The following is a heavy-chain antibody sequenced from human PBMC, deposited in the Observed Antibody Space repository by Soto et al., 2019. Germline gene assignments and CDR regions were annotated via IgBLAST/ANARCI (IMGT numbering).Heavy chain of an antibody. D-gene: IGHD3-10*01. V-gene: IGHV1-18*04. J-gene: IGHJ6*02. Sequence: QVQLVQSGAEVKKPGASVKVSCKASGYTFTSYGISWVRQAPGQGLEWMGWISAYNGNTNYAQKLQGRVTMTTDTSTSTAYMELRSLRSDDTAVYYCAREGSAGFGRTSYYYYYGMDVWGQGTTVTVSS. CDR2: ISAYNGNT. CDR1: GYTFTSYG. CDR3: AREGSAGFGRTSYYYYYGMDV.